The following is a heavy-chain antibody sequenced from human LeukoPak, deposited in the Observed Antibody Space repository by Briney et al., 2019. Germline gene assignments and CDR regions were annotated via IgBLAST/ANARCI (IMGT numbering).Heavy chain of an antibody. Sequence: GGSLRLSCAASGFTFDDYAMHWVRQAPGKGLEGVSLISWNGGSTYYADSVKGRFTISRDNSKNSLYLQMNGLRAGDTALYYCAKDISGASETSMVLDYWGQGTLVTVSS. J-gene: IGHJ4*02. CDR3: AKDISGASETSMVLDY. CDR2: ISWNGGST. D-gene: IGHD5-18*01. CDR1: GFTFDDYA. V-gene: IGHV3-43D*04.